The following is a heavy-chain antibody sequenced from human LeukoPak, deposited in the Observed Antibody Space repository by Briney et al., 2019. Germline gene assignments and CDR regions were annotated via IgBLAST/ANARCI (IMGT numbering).Heavy chain of an antibody. J-gene: IGHJ4*02. Sequence: GGSLRLSCAASGFTFSSYSMNWVRQAPGKGLEWVSSISGSSYYIYYADSVKGRFTISRDNSKNTVYLQMNSLRLEDTAVYYCARERAYFDFWSGPAYWGQGTLVTVSS. CDR1: GFTFSSYS. CDR3: ARERAYFDFWSGPAY. D-gene: IGHD3-3*01. CDR2: ISGSSYYI. V-gene: IGHV3-21*01.